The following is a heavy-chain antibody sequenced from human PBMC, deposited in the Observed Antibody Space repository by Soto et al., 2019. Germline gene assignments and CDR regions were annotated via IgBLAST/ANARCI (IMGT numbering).Heavy chain of an antibody. J-gene: IGHJ4*02. CDR2: ISGSGGST. CDR1: GFTFSSYA. V-gene: IGHV3-23*01. D-gene: IGHD2-2*01. CDR3: AKAFADIVVVPAAIHAFDY. Sequence: GGSLRLSCAASGFTFSSYAMSWVRQAPGKGLEWVSAISGSGGSTYYADSVKGRFTISRDNSKNTLYLQMNSLRAEGTAVYYCAKAFADIVVVPAAIHAFDYWGQGT.